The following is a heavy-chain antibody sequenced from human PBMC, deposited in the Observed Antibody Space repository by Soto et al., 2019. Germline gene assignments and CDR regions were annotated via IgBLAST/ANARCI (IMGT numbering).Heavy chain of an antibody. CDR2: ISGSGGST. D-gene: IGHD3-9*01. J-gene: IGHJ3*02. CDR1: GFTFSSYA. Sequence: EVQLLESGGGLVQPGGSLRLSCAASGFTFSSYAMSWVRQAPGKGLEWVSAISGSGGSTYYADSVKGRFTISRDNSKNTLYRQMNSVRAEDTAVYYCAKDWHLLRYFDWRYAFDIWGQGTMVTVSS. V-gene: IGHV3-23*01. CDR3: AKDWHLLRYFDWRYAFDI.